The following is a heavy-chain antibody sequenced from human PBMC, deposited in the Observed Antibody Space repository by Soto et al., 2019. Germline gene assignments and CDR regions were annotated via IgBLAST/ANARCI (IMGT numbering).Heavy chain of an antibody. CDR3: VRDGTKTLRDWFDP. D-gene: IGHD1-1*01. CDR2: IYATGTT. J-gene: IGHJ5*02. CDR1: GTSISGFY. Sequence: SETLSRTCTVSGTSISGFYWSWIRKSAGKGLEWIGRIYATGTTDYNPSLKSRVMMSVDTSKKQFSLKLRSVTAADTAVYYCVRDGTKTLRDWFDPWGQGISVTVSS. V-gene: IGHV4-4*07.